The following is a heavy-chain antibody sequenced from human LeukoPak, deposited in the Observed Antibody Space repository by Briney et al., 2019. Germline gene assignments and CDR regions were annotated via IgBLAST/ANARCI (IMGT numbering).Heavy chain of an antibody. D-gene: IGHD3-3*01. J-gene: IGHJ4*02. V-gene: IGHV4-61*09. CDR2: IYTSGST. CDR3: ARDGLTYYDFWSRFVGANYFDF. CDR1: GGSISSGDYY. Sequence: SQTLSLTCTVSGGSISSGDYYWSWIRQPAGKGLEWVGHIYTSGSTNYNPSLKSRVTISVDTSKNQFSLNLTSVTAADTALYYCARDGLTYYDFWSRFVGANYFDFWGLGTLVTVSS.